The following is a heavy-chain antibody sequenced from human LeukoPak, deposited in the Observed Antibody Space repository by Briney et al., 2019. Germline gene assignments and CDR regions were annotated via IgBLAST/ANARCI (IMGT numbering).Heavy chain of an antibody. CDR2: ISSSSSYI. CDR3: AKTRSSGWAFDY. Sequence: GGSLRLSCAASGFTFSSYSMNWVRQAPGKGLEWVSSISSSSSYIYYADSVKGRFTISRDNAKNSLYLQMNSLRAEDTAVYYCAKTRSSGWAFDYWGQGTLVTVSS. D-gene: IGHD6-19*01. V-gene: IGHV3-21*04. CDR1: GFTFSSYS. J-gene: IGHJ4*02.